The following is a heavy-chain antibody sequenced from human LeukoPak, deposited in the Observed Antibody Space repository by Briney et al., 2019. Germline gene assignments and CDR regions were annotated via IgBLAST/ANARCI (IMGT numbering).Heavy chain of an antibody. V-gene: IGHV1-18*04. Sequence: ASVKVSCKTSGYTFTDYYMHWVRQAPGQGLEWMGWISAYNGNTNYAQKLQGRVTMTTDTSTSTAYMELRSLRSDDTAVYYCARGLDTAMVFDYWGQGTLVTVSS. CDR2: ISAYNGNT. CDR1: GYTFTDYY. CDR3: ARGLDTAMVFDY. D-gene: IGHD5-18*01. J-gene: IGHJ4*02.